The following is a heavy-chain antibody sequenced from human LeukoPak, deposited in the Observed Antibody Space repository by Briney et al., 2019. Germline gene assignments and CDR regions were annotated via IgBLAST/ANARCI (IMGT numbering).Heavy chain of an antibody. Sequence: GGSLRLSCAASGFTVSNNYMSWVRQAPGRGLERVSIIYSGGSTYYADSVKGRFTISRDNSKNTLYLQMNSLRAEDTAVYYCARAGGFTAGMDVWGQGTTVTVSS. CDR1: GFTVSNNY. CDR3: ARAGGFTAGMDV. V-gene: IGHV3-66*02. CDR2: IYSGGST. D-gene: IGHD3-10*01. J-gene: IGHJ6*02.